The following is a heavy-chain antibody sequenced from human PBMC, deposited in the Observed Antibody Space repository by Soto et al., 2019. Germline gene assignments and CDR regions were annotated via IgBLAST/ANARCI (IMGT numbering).Heavy chain of an antibody. D-gene: IGHD5-12*01. J-gene: IGHJ3*02. CDR1: GFTVSSNY. CDR2: IYSGGST. Sequence: GGSLRLSCAASGFTVSSNYMSWVRQAPGKGLEWVSVIYSGGSTYYADSVKGRFTISRDNSKNTLYLQMNSLRAEDTAVYYCARLVESGYDDPFDIWGQGTMVTVSS. CDR3: ARLVESGYDDPFDI. V-gene: IGHV3-66*02.